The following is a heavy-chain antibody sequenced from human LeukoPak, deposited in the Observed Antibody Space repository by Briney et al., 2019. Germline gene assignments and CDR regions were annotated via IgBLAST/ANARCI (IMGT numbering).Heavy chain of an antibody. CDR2: ISSSGSTI. CDR1: GFTFSSYE. CDR3: AGLFNWNGLY. J-gene: IGHJ4*02. D-gene: IGHD1-20*01. Sequence: PGGSLRLSCAASGFTFSSYEMNWVRQAPGKGLEWVSYISSSGSTIYYADSVKGRFTISRDNAKNSLYLQMNSLRAEDTAVYYCAGLFNWNGLYWGQGTLVTVSS. V-gene: IGHV3-48*03.